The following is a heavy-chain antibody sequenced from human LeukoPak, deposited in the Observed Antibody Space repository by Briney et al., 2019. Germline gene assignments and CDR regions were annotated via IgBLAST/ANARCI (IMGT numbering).Heavy chain of an antibody. CDR2: IYYSGST. J-gene: IGHJ4*02. Sequence: SETLSLTCTVSGGSISSSSYYWGWIRQPPGKGLEWIGSIYYSGSTYYNPSLKSRVTISVDTSKNQFSLKLSSVTAADTAVYYCARGNIGAEEDTAMVTYFDYWGQGTLVTVSS. CDR3: ARGNIGAEEDTAMVTYFDY. V-gene: IGHV4-39*01. D-gene: IGHD5-18*01. CDR1: GGSISSSSYY.